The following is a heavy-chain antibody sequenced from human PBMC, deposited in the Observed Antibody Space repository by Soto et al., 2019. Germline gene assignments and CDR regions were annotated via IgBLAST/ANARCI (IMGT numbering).Heavy chain of an antibody. D-gene: IGHD2-8*01. J-gene: IGHJ3*01. CDR3: AKVRLTDYLRYAPHV. V-gene: IGHV3-23*01. CDR1: GFTFNNYA. Sequence: EVQLLESGGGLVQPGGSLRLACAASGFTFNNYAMNWVRQARGRGLEWVSIISPNGDSTYYADSVKGRFTITRDNSHNTVVLQMKSLIAEDTAIYFCAKVRLTDYLRYAPHVWAQGTLVTLSS. CDR2: ISPNGDST.